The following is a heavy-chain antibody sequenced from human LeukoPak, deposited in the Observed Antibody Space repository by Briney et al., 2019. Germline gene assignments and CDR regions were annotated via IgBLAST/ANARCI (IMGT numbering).Heavy chain of an antibody. CDR2: IFYGGTT. Sequence: SETLSLTCTVSGGSIRNSSYYWGWIRQPPGKGLEWIGSIFYGGTTYYNPSLRSRVTISVDTSKTQFSLKLSSVTAADTAVYYCARYHVLNRGVNWVDPWGQGTLVTGSS. D-gene: IGHD2-2*01. V-gene: IGHV4-39*07. CDR1: GGSIRNSSYY. CDR3: ARYHVLNRGVNWVDP. J-gene: IGHJ5*02.